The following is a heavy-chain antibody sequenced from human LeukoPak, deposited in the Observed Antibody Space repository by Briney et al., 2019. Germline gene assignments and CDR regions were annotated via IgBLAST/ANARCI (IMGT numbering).Heavy chain of an antibody. Sequence: SETLSLTCTVSGGSISSGGYYWSWIRQHPGKGLEWIGYIYYSGSTYYNPSLKSRVTISVDTSKNQFSLKLSSVTAADTAVYYCARDSQYYGAHDYWGQGTLVTVSS. CDR2: IYYSGST. V-gene: IGHV4-31*03. D-gene: IGHD3-10*01. CDR3: ARDSQYYGAHDY. J-gene: IGHJ4*02. CDR1: GGSISSGGYY.